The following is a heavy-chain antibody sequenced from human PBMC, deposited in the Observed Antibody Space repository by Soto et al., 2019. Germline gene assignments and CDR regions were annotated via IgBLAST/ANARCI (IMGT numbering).Heavy chain of an antibody. CDR3: ATMAGTYPY. J-gene: IGHJ4*02. D-gene: IGHD1-26*01. CDR1: GGSISSGDYY. CDR2: IYHRGST. Sequence: SETLSLTCTVSGGSISSGDYYWNWIRQHPGKGLEWIGYIYHRGSTKYNPSLKNRVTISVDTSKNQISLKLSSLRAEDTALYYCATMAGTYPYWGQGTLVTVSS. V-gene: IGHV4-31*03.